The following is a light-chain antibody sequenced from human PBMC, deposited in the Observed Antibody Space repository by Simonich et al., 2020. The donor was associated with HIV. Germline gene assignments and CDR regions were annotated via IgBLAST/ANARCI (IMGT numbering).Light chain of an antibody. Sequence: DIVMTQTPLSLSVTPGQPAAISCKSTQSLLHSDGKTYLYWYLQKPGQSPQVRIYEGSRRFSGVPDRFSGSGSGTNFTLKISRVEAEDVGVYYCMQGIHLPYTFGQGTKLEIK. CDR3: MQGIHLPYT. CDR1: QSLLHSDGKTY. CDR2: EGS. J-gene: IGKJ2*01. V-gene: IGKV2-29*02.